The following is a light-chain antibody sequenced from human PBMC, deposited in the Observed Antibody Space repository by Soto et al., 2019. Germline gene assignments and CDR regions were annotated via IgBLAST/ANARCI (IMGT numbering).Light chain of an antibody. CDR3: QQRSNWPPIT. J-gene: IGKJ5*01. CDR2: DAS. CDR1: QSVSSC. V-gene: IGKV3-11*01. Sequence: EIALTQSPATLSWSKGERATLSCRASQSVSSCLAWYQQKPGQAPRLLIYDASNRATGIPARFSGSGSGTDFTLTISSLEPEDFAVYYCQQRSNWPPITFCQGTLLEIK.